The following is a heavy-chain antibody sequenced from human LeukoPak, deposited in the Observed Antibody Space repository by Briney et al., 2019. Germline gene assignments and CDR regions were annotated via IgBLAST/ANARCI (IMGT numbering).Heavy chain of an antibody. CDR1: GFTFSSYW. Sequence: GGSLRLSCAASGFTFSSYWMHWVRQAPGKGLVWVSRINSDGSSTSYADSVKGRFTISRDNAKNTLYLQMNSLRAEDTAVYYCARAPSRLRFIDYWGQGTLVTVSS. CDR2: INSDGSST. CDR3: ARAPSRLRFIDY. J-gene: IGHJ4*02. D-gene: IGHD3-16*01. V-gene: IGHV3-74*01.